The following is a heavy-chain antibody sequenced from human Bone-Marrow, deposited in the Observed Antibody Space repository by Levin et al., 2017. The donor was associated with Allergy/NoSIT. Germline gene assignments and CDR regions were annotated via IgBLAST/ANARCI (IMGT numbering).Heavy chain of an antibody. CDR1: GFTFSRHE. CDR3: ASFLHYGDYGY. Sequence: GGSLRLSCSASGFTFSRHEMNWVRQAPGKRPEWVSYIGDGGTPVYYADSVKGRFTISRDNAKNSLYLQMNSLRVEDTAVYYCASFLHYGDYGYWGQGTLVTVSS. D-gene: IGHD4-17*01. CDR2: IGDGGTPV. J-gene: IGHJ4*02. V-gene: IGHV3-48*03.